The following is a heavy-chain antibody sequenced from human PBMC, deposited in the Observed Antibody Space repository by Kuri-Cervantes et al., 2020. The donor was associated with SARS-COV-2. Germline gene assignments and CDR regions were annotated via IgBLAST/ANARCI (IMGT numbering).Heavy chain of an antibody. V-gene: IGHV4-34*01. CDR2: INHSGST. J-gene: IGHJ4*02. CDR3: ARDRPDSSGYDY. CDR1: GGSFSGYY. Sequence: GSLRLSCAVYGGSFSGYYWSWIRQPPGKGLEWIGEINHSGSTNYNPSLKSRVTISVDTSKNQFSLKLSSVTAADTAVYYCARDRPDSSGYDYWGQGTLVTVSS. D-gene: IGHD6-19*01.